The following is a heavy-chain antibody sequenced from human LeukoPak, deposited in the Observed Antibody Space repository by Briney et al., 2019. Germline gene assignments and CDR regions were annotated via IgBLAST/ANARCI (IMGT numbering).Heavy chain of an antibody. CDR3: AGEDGSGYYWNYYYYYMDV. D-gene: IGHD3-22*01. CDR2: IRYDGSNK. J-gene: IGHJ6*03. CDR1: GFTFNSYG. Sequence: GGSLRLSCAASGFTFNSYGMHWVRQAPGKGLEWVAFIRYDGSNKYYADSVKGRFTISRDNSKNTLYLQMNSLRAEDTAVYYCAGEDGSGYYWNYYYYYMDVWGKGTTVTVSS. V-gene: IGHV3-30*02.